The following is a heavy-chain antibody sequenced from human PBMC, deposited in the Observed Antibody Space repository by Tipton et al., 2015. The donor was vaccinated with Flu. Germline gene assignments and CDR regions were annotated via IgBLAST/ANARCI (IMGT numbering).Heavy chain of an antibody. CDR2: ISSHGADK. D-gene: IGHD1-14*01. CDR1: EFSFSDYS. Sequence: QVQLVQSGGGEVQPGKSLRLSCLVSEFSFSDYSMYWVRQPPGRGLEWVSVISSHGADKDYADSMKGRFTISRDNSRNTVYLQMSNLRPEDTAIYYCATITLDWGQGALVTVSS. CDR3: ATITLD. J-gene: IGHJ4*02. V-gene: IGHV3-30*14.